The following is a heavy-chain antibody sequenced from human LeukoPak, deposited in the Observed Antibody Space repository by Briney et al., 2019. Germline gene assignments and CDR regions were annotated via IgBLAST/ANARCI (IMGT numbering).Heavy chain of an antibody. CDR1: GGAFSGYY. CDR2: INHSGIT. D-gene: IGHD3-3*01. Sequence: PSETLSLTCAVYGGAFSGYYWSWIRQPPGKGREWIGEINHSGITNYNPSSKSRVTISVDTPQDKFSLKLRSVTAADTAVYYCARHTPTIFGVVTPQYYYYMDVWGKGTTVTVSS. V-gene: IGHV4-34*01. CDR3: ARHTPTIFGVVTPQYYYYMDV. J-gene: IGHJ6*03.